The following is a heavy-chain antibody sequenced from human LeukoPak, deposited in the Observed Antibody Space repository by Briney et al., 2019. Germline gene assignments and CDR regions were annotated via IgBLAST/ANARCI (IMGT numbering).Heavy chain of an antibody. D-gene: IGHD3-22*01. CDR1: GFTFSSYE. J-gene: IGHJ4*02. CDR2: ISSSGSTI. Sequence: GGSLRLSCVASGFTFSSYEMNWVRQAPGKGLEWVSYISSSGSTIYYADSVKGRFTISRDNAKNSLYLQMNSLRAEDTAVYYCARAEYYYDSSGYYYLDYWGQGTLVTVSS. V-gene: IGHV3-48*03. CDR3: ARAEYYYDSSGYYYLDY.